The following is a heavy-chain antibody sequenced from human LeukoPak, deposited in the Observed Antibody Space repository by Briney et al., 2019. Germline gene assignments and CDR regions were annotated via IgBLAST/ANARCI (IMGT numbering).Heavy chain of an antibody. J-gene: IGHJ6*02. V-gene: IGHV1-18*01. CDR1: GYTFTSYG. Sequence: ASVKVSCKASGYTFTSYGISWVRQAPGQGREWMGWISAYNGNTNYAQKLQGRVTMTTDTSTSTAYMELRSLRSDDTAVYYCARGWELVSPGDYYYYGMDVWGQGTTVTVFS. D-gene: IGHD1-26*01. CDR3: ARGWELVSPGDYYYYGMDV. CDR2: ISAYNGNT.